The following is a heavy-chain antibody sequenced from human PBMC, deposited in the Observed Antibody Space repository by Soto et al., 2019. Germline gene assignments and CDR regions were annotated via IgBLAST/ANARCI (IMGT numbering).Heavy chain of an antibody. CDR1: GYTLTELS. CDR3: ATWAYDSSGYYSPFDY. CDR2: FDPEDGET. J-gene: IGHJ4*02. Sequence: ASVKVSCKVSGYTLTELSMHWVRRAPGKGLEWMGGFDPEDGETIYAQKFQGRVTMTEDTSTDTAYMELSSLRSEDTAVYYCATWAYDSSGYYSPFDYWGQGTLVTVSS. V-gene: IGHV1-24*01. D-gene: IGHD3-22*01.